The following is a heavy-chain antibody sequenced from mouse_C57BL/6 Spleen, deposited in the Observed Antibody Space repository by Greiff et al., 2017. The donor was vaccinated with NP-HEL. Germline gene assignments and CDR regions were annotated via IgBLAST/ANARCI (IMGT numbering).Heavy chain of an antibody. CDR1: GFSLTSYG. Sequence: VQRVESGPGLVAPSQSLSITCTVSGFSLTSYGVDWVRQSPGKGLEWLGVIWGVGSTNYNSALKSRLSISKDNSKSQVFLKMNSLQTDDTAMYYCASALTGTRAMDYWGQGTSVTVSS. CDR2: IWGVGST. D-gene: IGHD4-1*01. CDR3: ASALTGTRAMDY. J-gene: IGHJ4*01. V-gene: IGHV2-6*01.